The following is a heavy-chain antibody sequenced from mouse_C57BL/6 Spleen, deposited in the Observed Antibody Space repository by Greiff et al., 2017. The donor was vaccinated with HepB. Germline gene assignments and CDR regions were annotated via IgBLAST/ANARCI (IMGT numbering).Heavy chain of an antibody. CDR3: ARESLSYFDY. Sequence: EVQLQQSGGGLVKPGGSLKLSCAASGFTFSSYAMSWVRQTPEKRLEWVATISDGGSYTYYPDNVKGRFTISRDNAKNNLYLQMSHLKSEDTAMYYCARESLSYFDYWGQGTTLTVSS. CDR2: ISDGGSYT. D-gene: IGHD2-3*01. J-gene: IGHJ2*01. V-gene: IGHV5-4*01. CDR1: GFTFSSYA.